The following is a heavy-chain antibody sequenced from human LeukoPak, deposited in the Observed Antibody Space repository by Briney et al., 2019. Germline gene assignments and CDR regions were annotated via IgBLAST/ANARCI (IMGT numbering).Heavy chain of an antibody. CDR2: ISSSSNYI. CDR1: GFTFSSYS. CDR3: ARVGIAVAIDY. D-gene: IGHD6-19*01. Sequence: GGSLRLSCAASGFTFSSYSMNWVRQAPGKGLEWVSSISSSSNYIYYADSVKGRFTISRDNAKNSLYLQMNSLRAEDTAVYYCARVGIAVAIDYWGQGTLVTVSS. J-gene: IGHJ4*02. V-gene: IGHV3-21*01.